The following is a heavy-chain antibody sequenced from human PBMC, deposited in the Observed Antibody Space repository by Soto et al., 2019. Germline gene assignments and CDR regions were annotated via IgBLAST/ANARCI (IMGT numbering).Heavy chain of an antibody. CDR2: IIPILGIA. Sequence: SVKVTCKDSGCTLSSNTSRWVRQAPGQGLEWMGRIIPILGIANYAQKFQGRVTITADKSTSTAYMELSSLRSEDTAVYYCARVRCSSTSCYSDFDYWGQGTLVTVSS. CDR1: GCTLSSNT. V-gene: IGHV1-69*02. J-gene: IGHJ4*02. CDR3: ARVRCSSTSCYSDFDY. D-gene: IGHD2-2*01.